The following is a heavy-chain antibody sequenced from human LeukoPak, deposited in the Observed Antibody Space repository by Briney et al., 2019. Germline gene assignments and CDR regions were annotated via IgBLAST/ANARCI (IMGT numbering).Heavy chain of an antibody. J-gene: IGHJ4*02. CDR3: TRVGYIDEGIDY. CDR1: GFPFSSYW. Sequence: GGSLRLSCAASGFPFSSYWMTWVRQAPGKGLEWVANIKQDGSKKSYVDSVKGRFTISRDNAKNSLYLQMNSLRAEDTAIYYCTRVGYIDEGIDYWGQGTLVTVSS. V-gene: IGHV3-7*04. CDR2: IKQDGSKK. D-gene: IGHD5-24*01.